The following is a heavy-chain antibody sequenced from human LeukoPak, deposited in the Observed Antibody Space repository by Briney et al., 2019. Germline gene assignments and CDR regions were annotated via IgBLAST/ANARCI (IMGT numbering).Heavy chain of an antibody. Sequence: GESLKISCRGFGYSFTSYWIAWVRQMPGKGLEWMGIIYPGDSDTRYSPSFQGLVTFSADKSISTAYLQWGSLKASDTAMYYCARSPSSSYFDYWGQGTLVTVSS. V-gene: IGHV5-51*01. CDR3: ARSPSSSYFDY. CDR2: IYPGDSDT. J-gene: IGHJ4*02. CDR1: GYSFTSYW. D-gene: IGHD6-6*01.